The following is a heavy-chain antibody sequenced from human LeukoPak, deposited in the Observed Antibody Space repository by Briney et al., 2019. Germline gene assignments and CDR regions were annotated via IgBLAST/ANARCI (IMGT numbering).Heavy chain of an antibody. CDR3: ARAARIAAVLAPFDP. CDR1: GGSISSYY. V-gene: IGHV4-59*01. D-gene: IGHD6-13*01. Sequence: SETLSLTCTVSGGSISSYYWSWIRQPPGKGLEWIGYIYYSGSTKYNPSLKSRVTISVDTSKNQFSLKLSSVTAADTAVYYCARAARIAAVLAPFDPWGQGTLVTVPS. J-gene: IGHJ5*02. CDR2: IYYSGST.